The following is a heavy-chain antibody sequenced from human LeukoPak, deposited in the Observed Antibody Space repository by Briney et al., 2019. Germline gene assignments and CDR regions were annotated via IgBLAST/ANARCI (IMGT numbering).Heavy chain of an antibody. CDR3: ARDPYYYGSGSYYNFYFDY. D-gene: IGHD3-10*01. Sequence: ASVKVSCKASGYTFTGYYMHWVRQAPGQGLEWMGWINPNSGGTNYAQKFQGRVTMTRDTSISTAYMELSRLRSDDTAVCYCARDPYYYGSGSYYNFYFDYWGQGTLVTVSS. CDR1: GYTFTGYY. J-gene: IGHJ4*02. V-gene: IGHV1-2*02. CDR2: INPNSGGT.